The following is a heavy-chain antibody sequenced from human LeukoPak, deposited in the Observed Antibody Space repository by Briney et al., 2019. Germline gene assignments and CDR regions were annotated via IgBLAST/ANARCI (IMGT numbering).Heavy chain of an antibody. CDR3: ARARDTAMVGNALAFDY. Sequence: ASVKVSCKASGYTFTSYYIHWVRQAPGQGLEWMGIINPSGGSTSYPQKFQDRVTMTRDTSTSTVYMELSSLRSEDTAVYYCARARDTAMVGNALAFDYWGQGTLVTVSS. V-gene: IGHV1-46*01. J-gene: IGHJ4*02. CDR1: GYTFTSYY. CDR2: INPSGGST. D-gene: IGHD5-18*01.